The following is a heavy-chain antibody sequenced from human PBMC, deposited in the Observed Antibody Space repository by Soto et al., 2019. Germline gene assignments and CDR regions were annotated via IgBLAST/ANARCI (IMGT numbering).Heavy chain of an antibody. CDR3: ARDGATHLRYFDWLSLHPTHAFDI. CDR1: GFTFSSYG. V-gene: IGHV3-33*01. D-gene: IGHD3-9*01. J-gene: IGHJ3*02. Sequence: QVQLVESGGGVVQPGRSLRLSCAASGFTFSSYGMHWVRQDPGKGLEWVAVIWYDGSNKYYADSVKGRFTISRDNSKNTLYLQMNSLRAEDTAVYYCARDGATHLRYFDWLSLHPTHAFDIWGQGTMVTVSS. CDR2: IWYDGSNK.